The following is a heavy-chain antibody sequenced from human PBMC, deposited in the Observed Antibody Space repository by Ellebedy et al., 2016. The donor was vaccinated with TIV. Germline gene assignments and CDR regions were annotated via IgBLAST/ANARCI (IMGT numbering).Heavy chain of an antibody. V-gene: IGHV3-48*04. CDR1: GFTFSSYS. CDR3: ARWEGAGMDV. CDR2: ISSSSSTI. Sequence: GESLKISXAASGFTFSSYSMNWVRQAPGKGLEWVSYISSSSSTIYYADSVKGRFTISRDNAKNSLYLQMNSLRAEDTAVYYCARWEGAGMDVWGQGTTVTVSS. D-gene: IGHD1-26*01. J-gene: IGHJ6*02.